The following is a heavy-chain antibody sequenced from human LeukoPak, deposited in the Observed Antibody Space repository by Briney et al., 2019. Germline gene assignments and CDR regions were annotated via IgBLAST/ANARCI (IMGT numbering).Heavy chain of an antibody. D-gene: IGHD2-2*01. V-gene: IGHV3-7*01. CDR3: ARNSSYCSSTSCYEDYGMDV. Sequence: GGSLRLSCAASGFTFSSYWMSRVRQAPGKGLERVANIKQDGSEKYYVDSVKGRFTISRDNAKNSLYLQMNSLRAEDTAVYYCARNSSYCSSTSCYEDYGMDVWGQGTTVTVS. J-gene: IGHJ6*01. CDR2: IKQDGSEK. CDR1: GFTFSSYW.